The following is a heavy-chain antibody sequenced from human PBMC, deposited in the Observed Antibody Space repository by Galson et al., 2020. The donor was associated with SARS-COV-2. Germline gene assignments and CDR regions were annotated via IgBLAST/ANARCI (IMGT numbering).Heavy chain of an antibody. D-gene: IGHD3-22*01. CDR2: ISGSGSAT. CDR3: AKLHRDSSGFDY. Sequence: GESLKISCAASGFTFSSYAINWLRQAPGKGLEWVSGISGSGSATYYAGSVKGRFTISRDNAQNTLYLQMNGLRAEDTAIYYCAKLHRDSSGFDYGGQGARVTVSS. CDR1: GFTFSSYA. V-gene: IGHV3-23*01. J-gene: IGHJ4*02.